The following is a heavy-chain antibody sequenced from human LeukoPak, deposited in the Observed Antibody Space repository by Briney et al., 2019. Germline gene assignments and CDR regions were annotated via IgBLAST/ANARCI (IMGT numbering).Heavy chain of an antibody. CDR1: GENFSIYF. CDR2: INHGGST. V-gene: IGHV4-34*01. D-gene: IGHD2-21*01. CDR3: ARPGLAYCGADCYSTEGYYFDY. J-gene: IGHJ4*02. Sequence: SETLSLTCAVYGENFSIYFYSWIRQPPGKGLEWIGEINHGGSTSYNPSLKSRVTISVDTSKNQFSLRLSSVTAADTTMYYCARPGLAYCGADCYSTEGYYFDYWSQGTLVTVSS.